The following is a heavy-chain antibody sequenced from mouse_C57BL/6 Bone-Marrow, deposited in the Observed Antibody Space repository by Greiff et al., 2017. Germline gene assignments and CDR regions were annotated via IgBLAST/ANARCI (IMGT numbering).Heavy chain of an antibody. Sequence: EVQLQQSGAELVRPGASVKLSCTASGFNIKDDYMHWVKQRPEQGLEWIGWIDHENGDTESASKFQGKATITADTSSNTAYLQLSSLTSEDTAVYYCTTYYSNFFVFAYWGQGTLVTVSA. V-gene: IGHV14-4*01. D-gene: IGHD2-5*01. CDR3: TTYYSNFFVFAY. CDR2: IDHENGDT. CDR1: GFNIKDDY. J-gene: IGHJ3*01.